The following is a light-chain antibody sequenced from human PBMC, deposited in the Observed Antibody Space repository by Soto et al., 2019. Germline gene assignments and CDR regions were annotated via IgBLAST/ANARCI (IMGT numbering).Light chain of an antibody. V-gene: IGLV2-14*03. CDR3: QVWDSSSDHLV. J-gene: IGLJ3*02. CDR1: SSDVGFFNY. CDR2: EVT. Sequence: QSALTQPASVSGSPGQSITLSCTGTSSDVGFFNYVSWYQQHPGKAPKLMIYEVTNRPSGVSIRFSGSKSGNTASLTISGLQAEDEADYYCQVWDSSSDHLVFGGGTKLTVL.